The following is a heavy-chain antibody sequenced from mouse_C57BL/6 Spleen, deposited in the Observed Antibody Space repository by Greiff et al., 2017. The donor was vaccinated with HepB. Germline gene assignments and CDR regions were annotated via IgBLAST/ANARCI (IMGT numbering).Heavy chain of an antibody. V-gene: IGHV1-15*01. J-gene: IGHJ2*01. D-gene: IGHD2-3*01. CDR1: GYTFTDYE. Sequence: QVQLQQSGAELVRPGASVTLSCKASGYTFTDYEMHWVKQTPVHGLEWIGAIDPETGGTAYNQKFKGKAILTADKSSSTAYMELRSLTSEDSAVYYCTNGDGYYVYYGCRGTGPTLS. CDR3: TNGDGYYVYYGC. CDR2: IDPETGGT.